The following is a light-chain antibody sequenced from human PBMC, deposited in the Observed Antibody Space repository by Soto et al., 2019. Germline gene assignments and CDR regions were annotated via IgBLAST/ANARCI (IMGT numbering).Light chain of an antibody. V-gene: IGKV1-5*03. Sequence: DIQMTQSPSTLSGSVGDRVTITCRASQTISSWLAWYQQKPGKAPKLLIYKASTLKSGVPSRFSGSGSGTEVILTIRSPQPDDFATNYFQHYNSDSDAFGQGTK. J-gene: IGKJ1*01. CDR3: QHYNSDSDA. CDR2: KAS. CDR1: QTISSW.